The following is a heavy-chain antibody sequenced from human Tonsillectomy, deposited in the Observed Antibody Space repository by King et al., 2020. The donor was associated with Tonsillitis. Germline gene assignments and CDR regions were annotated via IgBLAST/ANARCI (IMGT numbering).Heavy chain of an antibody. CDR1: GFTFSSYS. D-gene: IGHD3-16*01. CDR2: ISSSSSTI. CDR3: ARDSRGGSDAFDI. Sequence: VQLVESGGGLVQPVGSLRLSCAASGFTFSSYSMNWVRQAPGKGLEWVSYISSSSSTIYYADSVKGRFTISRDNAKNSLYLQMNSLRAEDTAVYYCARDSRGGSDAFDIWGQGTMVTVSS. V-gene: IGHV3-48*01. J-gene: IGHJ3*02.